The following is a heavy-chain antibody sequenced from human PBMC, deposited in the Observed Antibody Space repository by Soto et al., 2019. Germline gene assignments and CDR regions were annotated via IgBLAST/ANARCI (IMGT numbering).Heavy chain of an antibody. V-gene: IGHV1-46*01. CDR1: RFTITSKY. CDR3: ARDGDIVVVPAARRVWSDP. CDR2: INPSGGST. Sequence: AAVQVPCKACRFTITSKYMHWAHQAPGQGLEWMGIINPSGGSTSYAQKFQGRVTMTRDTSTSTVYMELSRLRSDDTAVYYCARDGDIVVVPAARRVWSDPWGQGTLVTVSS. D-gene: IGHD2-2*01. J-gene: IGHJ5*02.